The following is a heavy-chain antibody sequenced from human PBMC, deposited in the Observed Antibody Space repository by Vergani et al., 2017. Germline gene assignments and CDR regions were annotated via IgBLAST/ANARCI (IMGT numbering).Heavy chain of an antibody. D-gene: IGHD3-22*01. CDR3: ARLDDSYDSSGFLY. Sequence: QVQLVQSGAEVKKPGASVKVSCKASGYTFTSYGISWVRQAPGQGLEWMGWTSAYKGNTNYAQKRQGRVTMTTDTSTSTAYMGLRSLRSDDTALYYCARLDDSYDSSGFLYWGQGTLVTVSS. J-gene: IGHJ4*02. V-gene: IGHV1-18*01. CDR2: TSAYKGNT. CDR1: GYTFTSYG.